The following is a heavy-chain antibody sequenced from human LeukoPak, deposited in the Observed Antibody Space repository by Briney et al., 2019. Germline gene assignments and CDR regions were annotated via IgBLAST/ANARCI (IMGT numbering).Heavy chain of an antibody. CDR2: ISGSGGST. Sequence: GGSLRLSCAASGFTFSSYAMSWVRQAPGKGLEWVSAISGSGGSTYYADSVKGRFTISRDNSKNTLYLQMNSLRAEDTAVYYCAKCAPGKGRFGEFVDYWGQGTLVTVSS. V-gene: IGHV3-23*01. CDR3: AKCAPGKGRFGEFVDY. J-gene: IGHJ4*02. CDR1: GFTFSSYA. D-gene: IGHD3-10*01.